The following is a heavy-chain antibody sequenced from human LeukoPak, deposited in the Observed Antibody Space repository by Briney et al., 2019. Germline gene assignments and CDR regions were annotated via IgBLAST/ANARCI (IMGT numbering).Heavy chain of an antibody. CDR1: GFTFSSYS. D-gene: IGHD3-10*01. V-gene: IGHV3-21*01. CDR2: ISSSSSYI. CDR3: AISPGGYGSGSYS. J-gene: IGHJ4*02. Sequence: GGSLRLSCAASGFTFSSYSMNWVRQAPGKGLEWVSSISSSSSYIYYADSVKGRFAISRDNAKNSLYLRMNSLRAEDTAVYYCAISPGGYGSGSYSWGQGTLVTVSS.